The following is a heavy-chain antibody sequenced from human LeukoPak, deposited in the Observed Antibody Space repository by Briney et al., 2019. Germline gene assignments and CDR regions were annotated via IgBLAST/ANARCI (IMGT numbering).Heavy chain of an antibody. D-gene: IGHD4-17*01. J-gene: IGHJ4*02. CDR1: GYTFTGYY. V-gene: IGHV1-2*02. CDR3: ASLGGGSTVTTYLNY. Sequence: ASVKVSCKASGYTFTGYYMHWVRQAPGQGLEWMGWFNPDSGGTNYAQKFQGRVTMTRDTSISTAYMELSRLRSDDTAVYYCASLGGGSTVTTYLNYWGQGTLVTVSS. CDR2: FNPDSGGT.